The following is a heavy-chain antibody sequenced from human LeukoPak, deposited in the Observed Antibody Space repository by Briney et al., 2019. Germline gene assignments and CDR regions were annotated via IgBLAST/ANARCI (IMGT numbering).Heavy chain of an antibody. J-gene: IGHJ5*02. CDR3: ARALYCSSTSCSENWFDP. V-gene: IGHV1-18*01. Sequence: ASVKVSCKASGYTFTSYGISWVRQAPGQGLEWMGWISAYNGNTNYAQKLQGRVTITTDTSTSTAYMELRSLRSDDTAVYYCARALYCSSTSCSENWFDPWGQGTLVTVSS. CDR2: ISAYNGNT. CDR1: GYTFTSYG. D-gene: IGHD2-2*01.